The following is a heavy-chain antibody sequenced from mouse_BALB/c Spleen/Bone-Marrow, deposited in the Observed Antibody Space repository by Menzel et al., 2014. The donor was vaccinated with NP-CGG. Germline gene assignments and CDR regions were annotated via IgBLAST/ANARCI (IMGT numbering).Heavy chain of an antibody. V-gene: IGHV7-3*02. CDR1: RFTFTDYY. D-gene: IGHD1-1*01. J-gene: IGHJ1*01. CDR3: ARDRNYDINWYFDV. CDR2: IRNKANGYTT. Sequence: EVKLVESGGGLVQPGGSLRLSCATSRFTFTDYYMSWVRQPPGKALEWLGFIRNKANGYTTEYSASVKGRFTISRDNSQSILYLQMNILRTEDSATYYCARDRNYDINWYFDVWGAGTTVTVSS.